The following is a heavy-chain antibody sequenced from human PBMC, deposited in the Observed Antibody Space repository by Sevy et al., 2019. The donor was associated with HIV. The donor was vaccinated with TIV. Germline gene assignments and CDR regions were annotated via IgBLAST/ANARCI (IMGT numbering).Heavy chain of an antibody. Sequence: SETLSLTCAVSGGSISSGLYSWNWIRHPPGKGLEWIGYIYHTGPTYYNPSLKSRVTISVDRSKNQFSLRLSSVTAAATAVYSCARDSGDYPYYFDHWGQGTLVTVSS. J-gene: IGHJ4*02. D-gene: IGHD4-17*01. CDR1: GGSISSGLYS. CDR2: IYHTGPT. CDR3: ARDSGDYPYYFDH. V-gene: IGHV4-30-2*01.